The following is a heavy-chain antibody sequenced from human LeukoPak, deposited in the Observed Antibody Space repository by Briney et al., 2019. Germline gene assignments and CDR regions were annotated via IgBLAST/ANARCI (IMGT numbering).Heavy chain of an antibody. Sequence: GGSLRLSCAASGFTFSSYEMNWVRQAPGKGLEWVTYISSSGSTIYYADSVKGRFTISRDNAKNSLYLQMNSLRAEDTALYYCARDSGTQRTPLYKTDYYYYYYMDVWGKGTTVTVSS. D-gene: IGHD1-14*01. J-gene: IGHJ6*03. CDR1: GFTFSSYE. V-gene: IGHV3-48*03. CDR3: ARDSGTQRTPLYKTDYYYYYYMDV. CDR2: ISSSGSTI.